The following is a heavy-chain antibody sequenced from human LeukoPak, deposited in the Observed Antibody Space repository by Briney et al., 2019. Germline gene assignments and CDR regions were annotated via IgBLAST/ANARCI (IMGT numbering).Heavy chain of an antibody. CDR3: ARDRKQWLRGPFDP. V-gene: IGHV4-59*01. CDR1: GGSISSYY. J-gene: IGHJ5*02. Sequence: SETLSLTCTVSGGSISSYYWNWIRQPPGRGLEWIGYIYYTGSTNYNPSLKSRVTISVDMSKNHFSLKLNSVTAADTAIYYCARDRKQWLRGPFDPWGQGTLVTASS. D-gene: IGHD6-19*01. CDR2: IYYTGST.